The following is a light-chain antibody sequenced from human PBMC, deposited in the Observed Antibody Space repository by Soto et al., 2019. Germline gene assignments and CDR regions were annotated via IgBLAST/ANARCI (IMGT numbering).Light chain of an antibody. J-gene: IGKJ2*01. CDR1: QGISSA. CDR3: QQFNDFPGT. V-gene: IGKV1D-13*01. CDR2: DAS. Sequence: AIQLTQAPSSLSASVGDRVTISCRTSQGISSALAWYQQRPGKPPKLLLSDASSLESGVPSRFSGSGSGTGFTLTISSLQPEDFATYYCQQFNDFPGTFGQGTTLEIK.